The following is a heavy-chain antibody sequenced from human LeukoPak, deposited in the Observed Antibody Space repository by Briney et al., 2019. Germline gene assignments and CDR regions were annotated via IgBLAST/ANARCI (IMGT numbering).Heavy chain of an antibody. D-gene: IGHD1-26*01. V-gene: IGHV3-11*01. J-gene: IGHJ4*02. CDR3: AKEPCSGSQLLDY. CDR2: ISGGSITI. Sequence: GGSLRLSCAASGFTFSDYYITWIRQAPGKGLEWVSYISGGSITIFYADSVKGRFTISRDNAKNSVYLQMDSLRAEDTAVYYCAKEPCSGSQLLDYWGQGTLVTVSS. CDR1: GFTFSDYY.